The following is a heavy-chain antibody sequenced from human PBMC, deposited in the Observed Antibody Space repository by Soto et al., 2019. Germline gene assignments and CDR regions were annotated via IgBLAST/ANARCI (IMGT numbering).Heavy chain of an antibody. Sequence: PGGSLRLSCAASGFSFDDYGMSWVRQVPGKRLEWVAGINWNGRTKDYVDSVKGRFTISRDTAKSSVYLQMNSLRAEDTALYFCARASPRGRYFDWLIFPLGHWGLGTLVTVSS. CDR2: INWNGRTK. D-gene: IGHD3-9*01. CDR1: GFSFDDYG. V-gene: IGHV3-20*04. J-gene: IGHJ4*02. CDR3: ARASPRGRYFDWLIFPLGH.